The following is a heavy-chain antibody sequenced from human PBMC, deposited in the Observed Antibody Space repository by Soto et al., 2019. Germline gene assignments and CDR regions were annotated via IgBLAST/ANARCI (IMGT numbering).Heavy chain of an antibody. D-gene: IGHD1-26*01. CDR2: INAGNGNK. Sequence: QVQLVQSGAEVKKPGASVKVSCKASGYTFTSYAMHWVRKAPGQRLERMGWINAGNGNKKYSQKFQGRVPITRDTSASTAYMELSRLRSEDTAVYYCASDPMIVGATHYYYYGMDFWGPGTTVTVSS. V-gene: IGHV1-3*01. J-gene: IGHJ6*02. CDR3: ASDPMIVGATHYYYYGMDF. CDR1: GYTFTSYA.